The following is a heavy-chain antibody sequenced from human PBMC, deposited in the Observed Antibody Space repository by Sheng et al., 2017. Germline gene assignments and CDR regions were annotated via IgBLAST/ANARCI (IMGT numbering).Heavy chain of an antibody. Sequence: QLQLQESGPGLVKPSETLSLTCTVSGGSISSSSYYWGWIRQPPGKGLEWIGSIYYSGSTYYNPSLKSRVTISVDTSKNQFSLKLSSVTAADTAVYYCARHPIWGYYYYMDVWGKGTTVNRL. J-gene: IGHJ6*03. CDR1: GGSISSSSYY. V-gene: IGHV4-39*01. CDR2: IYYSGST. CDR3: ARHPIWGYYYYMDV. D-gene: IGHD2-2*02.